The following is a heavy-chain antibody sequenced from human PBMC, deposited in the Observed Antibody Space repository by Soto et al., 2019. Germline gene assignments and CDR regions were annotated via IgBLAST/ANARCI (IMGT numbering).Heavy chain of an antibody. V-gene: IGHV3-21*01. CDR1: GFTFSSYS. CDR2: ISSSSSYI. Sequence: GGSLRLSCAASGFTFSSYSMNWVRQAPGKGLEWVSSISSSSSYIYYADSVKGRFTISRDNARNSLYLQMNSLRAEDTAVYYCASIVAHTVDYWGQGTLVTVSS. CDR3: ASIVAHTVDY. J-gene: IGHJ4*02. D-gene: IGHD3-16*02.